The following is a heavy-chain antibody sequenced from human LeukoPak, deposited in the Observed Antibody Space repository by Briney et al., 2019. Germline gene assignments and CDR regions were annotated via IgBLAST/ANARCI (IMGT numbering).Heavy chain of an antibody. CDR2: SRAKIDSYTT. CDR1: GFTFSDHY. Sequence: SGGSLRLSCGASGFTFSDHYMDWVRQAPGKGLEWVGRSRAKIDSYTTEYAASVKGRFTISRDESENTLYLHMNSLKTEDTAVYYCVREYYYDFPQWGQGTLVTVSS. D-gene: IGHD3-3*01. J-gene: IGHJ4*02. V-gene: IGHV3-72*01. CDR3: VREYYYDFPQ.